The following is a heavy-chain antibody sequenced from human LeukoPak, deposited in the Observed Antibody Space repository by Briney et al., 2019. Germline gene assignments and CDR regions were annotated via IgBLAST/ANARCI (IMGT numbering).Heavy chain of an antibody. V-gene: IGHV1-2*02. J-gene: IGHJ4*02. Sequence: ASVKVSCKASGYTFSGYYMHWVRQAPGQGLEWMGWINPNSGGTNYAQKFQGRVTMTRDTSISTAYMELSRLRSDDTAVYYCARVSGWHEEFDYWGQGTLVTVSS. CDR3: ARVSGWHEEFDY. CDR1: GYTFSGYY. CDR2: INPNSGGT. D-gene: IGHD6-19*01.